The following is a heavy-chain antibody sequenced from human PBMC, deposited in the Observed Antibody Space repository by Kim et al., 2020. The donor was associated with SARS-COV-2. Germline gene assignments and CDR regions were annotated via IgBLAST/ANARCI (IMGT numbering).Heavy chain of an antibody. Sequence: GGSLRLSCAASGFTFSGVWMAWVRQTPGKGLEWVGRIKSDVVGGAADYAAPVSGRFAISRDDSRSTLYLQMNSLKTEDTAVYYCVTTAHADSSGSYWGQGTLVTVSS. V-gene: IGHV3-15*01. J-gene: IGHJ4*02. D-gene: IGHD3-22*01. CDR3: VTTAHADSSGSY. CDR2: IKSDVVGGAA. CDR1: GFTFSGVW.